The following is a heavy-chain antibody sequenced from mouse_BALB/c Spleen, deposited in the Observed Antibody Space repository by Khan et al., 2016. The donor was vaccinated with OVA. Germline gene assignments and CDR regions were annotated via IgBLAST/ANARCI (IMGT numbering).Heavy chain of an antibody. J-gene: IGHJ3*01. CDR2: IFPGTGTT. Sequence: QVQLQQSGAELVKPGASVKLSCKTSGYTFTSYWIQWVKQRPGQGLGWIGEIFPGTGTTYYNENFKGKATLTVDTSSSTAFMQRSSLTAEDSAFYFCARAYFGNYEFAYWGQGTLVTVSA. CDR1: GYTFTSYW. D-gene: IGHD2-10*01. CDR3: ARAYFGNYEFAY. V-gene: IGHV1S132*01.